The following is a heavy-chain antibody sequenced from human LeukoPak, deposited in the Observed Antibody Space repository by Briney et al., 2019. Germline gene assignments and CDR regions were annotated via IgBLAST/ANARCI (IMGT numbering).Heavy chain of an antibody. V-gene: IGHV3-66*02. D-gene: IGHD1-26*01. CDR3: ARDHSGGATYYFDY. CDR2: IYSGGST. Sequence: GGSLRLSCAASGFTVSSNYMSWVRQAPEKGLEWVSVIYSGGSTYYADSVKGRFTISRDNSKNTLYLQMNSLRAEDTAVYYCARDHSGGATYYFDYWGQGTLVTVSS. J-gene: IGHJ4*02. CDR1: GFTVSSNY.